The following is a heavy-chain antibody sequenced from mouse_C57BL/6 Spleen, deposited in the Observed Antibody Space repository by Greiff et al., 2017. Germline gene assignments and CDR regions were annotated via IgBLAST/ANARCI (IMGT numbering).Heavy chain of an antibody. CDR2: IWWDDDK. J-gene: IGHJ4*01. D-gene: IGHD1-1*01. V-gene: IGHV8-8*01. CDR3: ARRLEVITTVVATRDYAMDY. CDR1: GFSLSTFGMG. Sequence: QVTLKECGPGILQPSQTLSLTCSFSGFSLSTFGMGVGWIRQPSGKGLEWLAHIWWDDDKYYNPALKSRLTISKDTSKNQVFLKIANVDTADTATYYCARRLEVITTVVATRDYAMDYWGQGTSVTVSS.